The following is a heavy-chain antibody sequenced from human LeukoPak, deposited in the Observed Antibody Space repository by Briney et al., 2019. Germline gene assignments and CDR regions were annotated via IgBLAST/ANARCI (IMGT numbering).Heavy chain of an antibody. J-gene: IGHJ4*02. D-gene: IGHD3-16*01. CDR1: GGSISSYY. V-gene: IGHV4-4*07. Sequence: SETLSLTCTVSGGSISSYYWSWIRQPPGKGLEWIGRICTSGSTNYNPSLKSRVTMSVDTSKNQFSLKLSSVTAADTAVYYCARDEARMLTWGQGTLVTVSS. CDR2: ICTSGST. CDR3: ARDEARMLT.